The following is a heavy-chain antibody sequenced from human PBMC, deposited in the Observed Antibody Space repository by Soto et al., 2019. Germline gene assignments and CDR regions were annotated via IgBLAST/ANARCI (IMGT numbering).Heavy chain of an antibody. CDR2: ISSSGSTI. J-gene: IGHJ3*01. D-gene: IGHD6-13*01. CDR3: ARELVAAAR. Sequence: SLRLSCAASGFIFSSYSMSWVRQAPGKGLEWVPYISSSGSTIYYADSVKGRFTISRDNAKNSLYLQMNSLRAEDTAVYYCARELVAAARWGQGTMVTVSS. CDR1: GFIFSSYS. V-gene: IGHV3-11*01.